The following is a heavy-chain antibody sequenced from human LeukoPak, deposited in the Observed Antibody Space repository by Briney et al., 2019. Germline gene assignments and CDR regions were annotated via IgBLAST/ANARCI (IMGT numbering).Heavy chain of an antibody. CDR2: IYASGST. V-gene: IGHV4-4*07. Sequence: SETLSLTCSVSGGSINSYYWNWLRQPAGKGLEWIGRIYASGSTNYNPSLKSRVTISMDKSKNHFSLNLKSVTAADTAFYYCARDFYGDDGHHPFDYWGQGIQVTVSS. J-gene: IGHJ4*02. CDR3: ARDFYGDDGHHPFDY. D-gene: IGHD2/OR15-2a*01. CDR1: GGSINSYY.